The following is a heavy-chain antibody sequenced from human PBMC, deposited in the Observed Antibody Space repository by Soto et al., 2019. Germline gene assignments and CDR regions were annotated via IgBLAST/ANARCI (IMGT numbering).Heavy chain of an antibody. CDR3: AGGFLGDRYY. J-gene: IGHJ4*01. V-gene: IGHV1-18*01. CDR2: LCAFNGNS. Sequence: QVQLVQSGAEVKKPGASVKVSFKASGYTFTRYVIIWVRQAHGQGLEWLGGLCAFNGNSTYAQKLQGRVTVNTDTSTRTAYMELRSLGSDDTAVYYFAGGFLGDRYYWCQGTLVTVSS. D-gene: IGHD2-21*01. CDR1: GYTFTRYV.